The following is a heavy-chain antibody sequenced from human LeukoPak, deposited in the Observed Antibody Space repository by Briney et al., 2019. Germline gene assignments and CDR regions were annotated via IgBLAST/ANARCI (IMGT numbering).Heavy chain of an antibody. CDR2: IIPIFGTA. CDR3: ARDLTMVRGAKYRPYNWFDP. J-gene: IGHJ5*02. Sequence: ASVKVSCKASGYTFTSYYMHWVRQAPGQGLEWMGGIIPIFGTASYAQKFQGRVTITADESTSTAYMELSSLRSEDTAMYYCARDLTMVRGAKYRPYNWFDPWGQGTLVTVSS. CDR1: GYTFTSYY. V-gene: IGHV1-69*13. D-gene: IGHD3-10*01.